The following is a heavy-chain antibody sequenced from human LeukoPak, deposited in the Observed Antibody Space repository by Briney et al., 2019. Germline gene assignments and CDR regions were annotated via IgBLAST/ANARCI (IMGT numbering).Heavy chain of an antibody. Sequence: SETLSLTCTVSGGSISNYYWSWIRQPPGKGLEWIGYIYYSGSTNYNPSLKSRVTISVDTSKNQFSLKLSSVTAADTAVYYCAREFGSSGWRPFDYWGQGTLVTVSS. D-gene: IGHD6-19*01. CDR1: GGSISNYY. V-gene: IGHV4-59*01. J-gene: IGHJ4*02. CDR2: IYYSGST. CDR3: AREFGSSGWRPFDY.